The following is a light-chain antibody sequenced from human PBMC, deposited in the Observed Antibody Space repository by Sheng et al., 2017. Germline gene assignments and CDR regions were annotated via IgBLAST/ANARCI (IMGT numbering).Light chain of an antibody. V-gene: IGKV1-5*03. CDR1: QSISSW. CDR3: QQYSSYPYT. J-gene: IGKJ2*01. Sequence: DIQMTQSPSTLSASVGDRVTITCRASQSISSWLAWYQQEPGKAPKLLIYKASSLETGVPSRFSGSGSGTEFTLTISSLQPDDFATYYCQQYSSYPYTFGQGTNLEMK. CDR2: KAS.